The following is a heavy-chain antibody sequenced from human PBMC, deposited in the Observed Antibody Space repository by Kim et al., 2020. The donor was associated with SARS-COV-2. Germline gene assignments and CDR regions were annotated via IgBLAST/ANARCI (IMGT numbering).Heavy chain of an antibody. CDR2: IKSNTDGGTS. J-gene: IGHJ4*02. CDR3: TTVSLL. CDR1: GIPFSNDW. D-gene: IGHD2-15*01. V-gene: IGHV3-15*01. Sequence: GGSLRLSCAVSGIPFSNDWINWVRQSPGKGLEWVARIKSNTDGGTSDLSAHVRVSFSISRADSAITLYLKMLNAKTTDSSEYSCTTVSLLWGQGSLVTVS.